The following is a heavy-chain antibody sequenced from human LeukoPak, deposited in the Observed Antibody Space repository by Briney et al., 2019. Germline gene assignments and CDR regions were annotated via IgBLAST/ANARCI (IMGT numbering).Heavy chain of an antibody. D-gene: IGHD6-13*01. Sequence: GGSLRLSCAASGFTFSSYGMHWVRQAPGKGLEWVAVIWYDGSNKYYADSVKGRFTISRDNSKNTLYLQMSSLRAEDTAVYYCARPPSIAAAGPLGRWGQGTLVTVSS. CDR1: GFTFSSYG. CDR2: IWYDGSNK. J-gene: IGHJ4*02. V-gene: IGHV3-33*01. CDR3: ARPPSIAAAGPLGR.